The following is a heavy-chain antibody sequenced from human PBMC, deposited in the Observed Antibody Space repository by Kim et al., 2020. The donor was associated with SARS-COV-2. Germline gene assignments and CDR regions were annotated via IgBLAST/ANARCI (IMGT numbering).Heavy chain of an antibody. Sequence: GESLKISCKGSGYSFTSYWIGWVRQMPGKGLEWMGIIYPGDSDTRYSPSFQGQVTISADKSISTAYLQWSSLKASDTAMYYCARHYPRISGESYDAFDIWGQGTMVTVSS. J-gene: IGHJ3*02. V-gene: IGHV5-51*01. CDR3: ARHYPRISGESYDAFDI. D-gene: IGHD3-10*01. CDR2: IYPGDSDT. CDR1: GYSFTSYW.